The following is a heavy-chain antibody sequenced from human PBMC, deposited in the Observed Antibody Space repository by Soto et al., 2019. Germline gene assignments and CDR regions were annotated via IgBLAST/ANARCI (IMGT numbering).Heavy chain of an antibody. CDR2: ISGSGGST. V-gene: IGHV3-23*01. CDR1: GFTFSSYA. CDR3: AKDHVYSNGWYQAPIDY. J-gene: IGHJ4*02. D-gene: IGHD6-19*01. Sequence: GGSLRLSCAASGFTFSSYAMSWVRQAPGKGLEWVSAISGSGGSTYYADSVKGRFTISRDNSKNTLYLQMNSLRAEDTAVYYCAKDHVYSNGWYQAPIDYRCQRTLVTVSS.